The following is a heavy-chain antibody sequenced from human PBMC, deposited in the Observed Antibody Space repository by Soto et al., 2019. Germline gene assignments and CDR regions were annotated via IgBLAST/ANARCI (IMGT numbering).Heavy chain of an antibody. CDR3: ARGGVDYYDSSGYYFSPYYFDY. CDR1: GGSISSGGYS. V-gene: IGHV4-30-2*01. CDR2: IYHSGST. D-gene: IGHD3-22*01. Sequence: SETLCLSCAVAGGSISSGGYSWSWIRQPPGKGLEWIGYIYHSGSTYYSPSLKSRVTISVDRPKNQFSLKLSSVTAADTAVYYCARGGVDYYDSSGYYFSPYYFDYWGQGTLVTVSS. J-gene: IGHJ4*02.